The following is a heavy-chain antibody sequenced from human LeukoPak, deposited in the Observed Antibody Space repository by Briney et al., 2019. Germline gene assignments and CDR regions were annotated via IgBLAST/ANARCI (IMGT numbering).Heavy chain of an antibody. CDR1: GGSISSYY. Sequence: SETLSLTCTVSGGSISSYYRSWIRQPPGKGLEWIGYIYYSGSTNYNPSLKSRVTISVDTSKNQFSLKLSSVTAADTAVYYCARESYSGSYYNWFDPWGQGTLVTVSS. CDR2: IYYSGST. J-gene: IGHJ5*02. V-gene: IGHV4-59*01. CDR3: ARESYSGSYYNWFDP. D-gene: IGHD1-26*01.